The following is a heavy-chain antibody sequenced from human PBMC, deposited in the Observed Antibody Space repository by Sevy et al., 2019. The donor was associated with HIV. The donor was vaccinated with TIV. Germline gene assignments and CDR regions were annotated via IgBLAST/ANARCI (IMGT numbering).Heavy chain of an antibody. D-gene: IGHD3-16*02. Sequence: GGSLRLSCAASGFTFSSYAMSWVHQAPGKGLEWVSAISGSGGSTYYADSVKGRFTISRDNSKNTLYLQMNSLRAEDTAVYYCAKEGSDVWGSYRPFDYWGQGTLVTVSS. CDR3: AKEGSDVWGSYRPFDY. CDR2: ISGSGGST. V-gene: IGHV3-23*01. J-gene: IGHJ4*02. CDR1: GFTFSSYA.